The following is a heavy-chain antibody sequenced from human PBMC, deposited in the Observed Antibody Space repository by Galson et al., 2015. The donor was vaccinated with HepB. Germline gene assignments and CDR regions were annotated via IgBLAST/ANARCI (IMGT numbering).Heavy chain of an antibody. J-gene: IGHJ6*02. CDR1: GFTFSSYA. V-gene: IGHV3-30-3*01. Sequence: SLRLSCAASGFTFSSYAMHWVRQAPGKGLEWVAVISYDGSNKYYADSVKGRFTISRENSKNTLYLQMNSLRAEDTAVYYCARSEAAAGTDHRYYKYGMDVWGQGTTVTVSS. D-gene: IGHD6-13*01. CDR2: ISYDGSNK. CDR3: ARSEAAAGTDHRYYKYGMDV.